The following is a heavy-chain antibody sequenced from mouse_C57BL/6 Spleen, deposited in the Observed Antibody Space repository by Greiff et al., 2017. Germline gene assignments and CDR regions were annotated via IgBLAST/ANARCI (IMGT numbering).Heavy chain of an antibody. Sequence: VQLKQSGAELVRPGASVKLSCTASGFNIKDDYMHWVKQRPEQGLEWIGWIDPENGDTEYASKFQGKATITADPSSNTAYLQLSSLTSEDTAVYYCTTDYGSSSFAYWGQGTLVTVSA. J-gene: IGHJ3*01. CDR3: TTDYGSSSFAY. CDR1: GFNIKDDY. V-gene: IGHV14-4*01. CDR2: IDPENGDT. D-gene: IGHD1-1*01.